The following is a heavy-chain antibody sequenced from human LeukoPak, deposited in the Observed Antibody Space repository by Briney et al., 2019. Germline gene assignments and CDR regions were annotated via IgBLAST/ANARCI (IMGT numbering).Heavy chain of an antibody. CDR3: ARQGGYSSPFSV. J-gene: IGHJ6*04. Sequence: PLETLSLTCTVSGDSISSYYWSWIRQPPGKGLEWIGYIYTSGGTNYIPSLKGRVTISIDTSKNQFSLKLSSVTAADTAVYYCARQGGYSSPFSVWGRGTTVAVSS. D-gene: IGHD6-13*01. CDR2: IYTSGGT. V-gene: IGHV4-4*09. CDR1: GDSISSYY.